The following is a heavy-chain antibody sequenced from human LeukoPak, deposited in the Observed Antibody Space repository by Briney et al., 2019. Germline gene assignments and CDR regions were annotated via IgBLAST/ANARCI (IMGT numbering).Heavy chain of an antibody. D-gene: IGHD6-13*01. CDR2: IYYSGST. CDR1: GGSISSSSYY. J-gene: IGHJ4*02. CDR3: SRLGGSSSILFDY. V-gene: IGHV4-39*01. Sequence: SETLSLTCTVSGGSISSSSYYWGWIRQPPGKGLEWIGSIYYSGSTYYNPSLKSRVTISVDTSKNQFSLKLSSVTAADTAVYYLSRLGGSSSILFDYWGQGTLVTVSS.